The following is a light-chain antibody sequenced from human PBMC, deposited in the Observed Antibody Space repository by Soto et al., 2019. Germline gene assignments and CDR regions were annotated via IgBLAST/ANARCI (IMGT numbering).Light chain of an antibody. CDR2: EVS. J-gene: IGLJ2*01. CDR1: SSDVGGYNY. CDR3: SSYTTNITPVV. Sequence: QSVLTQPASVSGSPGQSITISCTGTSSDVGGYNYVSWYQQHPGKAPKLIIYEVSNRPSGVSNRFSGSKSGNTASLTISGLQAEDEADYYCSSYTTNITPVVFGGGTKVTVL. V-gene: IGLV2-14*01.